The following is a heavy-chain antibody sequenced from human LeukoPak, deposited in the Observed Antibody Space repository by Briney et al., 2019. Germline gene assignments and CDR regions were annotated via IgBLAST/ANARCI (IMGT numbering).Heavy chain of an antibody. Sequence: SETLSLTCAVYGGSFSGYYWSWIRQPPGKGLEWIGEINHSGSTNYNPSLKSRVTISVDTSKNQFSPKLSSVTAADTAVNYCASFDYDSSGQSDHWGQGTMVTVSS. CDR3: ASFDYDSSGQSDH. CDR1: GGSFSGYY. V-gene: IGHV4-34*01. CDR2: INHSGST. D-gene: IGHD3-22*01. J-gene: IGHJ3*01.